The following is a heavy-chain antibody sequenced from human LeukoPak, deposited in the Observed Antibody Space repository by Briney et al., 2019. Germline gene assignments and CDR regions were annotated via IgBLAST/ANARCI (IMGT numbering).Heavy chain of an antibody. CDR2: INHSGST. CDR1: GGSFSGYY. V-gene: IGHV4-34*01. CDR3: ASRYSYGSRNY. Sequence: SETLSLTCAVYGGSFSGYYWSWIRQPPGKGLEWIGEINHSGSTNYNPSLKSRVTISVDTSKNQFSLKLSSVTAADTAVYYCASRYSYGSRNYWGQGTLVTVSS. D-gene: IGHD5-18*01. J-gene: IGHJ4*02.